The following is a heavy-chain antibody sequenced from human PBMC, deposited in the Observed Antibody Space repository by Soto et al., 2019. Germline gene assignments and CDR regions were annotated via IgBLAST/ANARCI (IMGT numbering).Heavy chain of an antibody. CDR1: GGTFSSYA. CDR3: ARQGSYGPSYFDY. J-gene: IGHJ4*02. CDR2: IIPIFGTA. Sequence: ASVKVSCKASGGTFSSYAISWVRQAPGQGLEWMGGIIPIFGTANYAQKFQGRVTITADESTSTAYMELSSLRSEDTAVYYCARQGSYGPSYFDYWGQGXLGTVSS. V-gene: IGHV1-69*13. D-gene: IGHD5-18*01.